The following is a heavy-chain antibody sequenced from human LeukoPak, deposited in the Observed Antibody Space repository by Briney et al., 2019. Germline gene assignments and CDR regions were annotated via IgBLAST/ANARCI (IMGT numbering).Heavy chain of an antibody. D-gene: IGHD6-13*01. Sequence: ETLSLTCPVSGGSISSYYWSWIRQPAGKGLEWIGRIYTSGSTNYNPSLKSRVTMSVDTSKNQFSLKLSSVTAADTAAYYCARGGSSSWPYYYYGMDVWGQGTTVTVSS. CDR2: IYTSGST. CDR1: GGSISSYY. V-gene: IGHV4-4*07. CDR3: ARGGSSSWPYYYYGMDV. J-gene: IGHJ6*02.